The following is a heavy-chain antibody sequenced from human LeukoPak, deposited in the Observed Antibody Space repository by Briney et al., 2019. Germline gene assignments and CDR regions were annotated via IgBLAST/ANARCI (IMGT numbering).Heavy chain of an antibody. CDR2: INPNSGGT. Sequence: ASVKVSCKGSGYAFTSYNMYWVGQAPGQGGEWMGWINPNSGGTNNAHKFQGRVTMTRDTSISPAYMELSRLRSDDTAVYYCAGSPPFDPWGQGTLLSVPS. CDR3: AGSPPFDP. J-gene: IGHJ5*02. V-gene: IGHV1-2*02. CDR1: GYAFTSYN.